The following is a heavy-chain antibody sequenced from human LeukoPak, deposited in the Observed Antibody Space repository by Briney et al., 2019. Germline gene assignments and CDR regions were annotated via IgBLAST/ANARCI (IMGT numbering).Heavy chain of an antibody. D-gene: IGHD2-15*01. CDR2: IYYSGST. V-gene: IGHV4-30-4*01. CDR3: ARDGYCSGGSCYYYYGMDV. Sequence: ASETLSLTCTVSGGSISGYYWSWIRQPPGKGLEWIGYIYYSGSTYYNPSLKSRVTISVDTSKNQFSLKLSSVTAADTAVYYCARDGYCSGGSCYYYYGMDVWGQGTTVTVSS. CDR1: GGSISGYY. J-gene: IGHJ6*02.